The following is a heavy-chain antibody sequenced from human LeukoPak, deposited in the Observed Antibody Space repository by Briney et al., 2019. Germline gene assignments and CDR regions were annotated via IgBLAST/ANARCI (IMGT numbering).Heavy chain of an antibody. Sequence: PSETLSLTCAVYGGSFSGYYWSWIRQSPDKGLEWIGEINHSGRTNYNPSLKSRVTISIDTSKNQFSLKLSSVTAADAAVYYCARSPRGSGSSTLLGVAFDIWGQGTMVTVSS. V-gene: IGHV4-34*01. CDR2: INHSGRT. CDR1: GGSFSGYY. CDR3: ARSPRGSGSSTLLGVAFDI. J-gene: IGHJ3*02. D-gene: IGHD3-10*01.